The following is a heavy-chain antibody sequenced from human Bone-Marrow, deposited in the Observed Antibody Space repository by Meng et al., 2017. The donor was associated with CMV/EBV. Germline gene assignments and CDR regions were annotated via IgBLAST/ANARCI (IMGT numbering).Heavy chain of an antibody. J-gene: IGHJ5*02. CDR2: IYYSGST. CDR3: ARVVVVVPAARFDP. V-gene: IGHV4-30-4*06. D-gene: IGHD2-2*01. Sequence: SGGSISSGDYYWSWIRQHPGKGLEWIGYIYYSGSTYYNPSLKSRVTISVDTSKNQFSLKLSSVTAADTAVYYCARVVVVVPAARFDPWGQGTLVTVSS. CDR1: GGSISSGDYY.